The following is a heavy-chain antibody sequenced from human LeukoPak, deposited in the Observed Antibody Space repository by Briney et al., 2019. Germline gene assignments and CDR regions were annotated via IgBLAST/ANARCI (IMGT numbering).Heavy chain of an antibody. Sequence: GGSLRLSCAASGFTFSSFWMTWVRQAPGKGLEWVANIKQDGSEKYYVDSVRGRFTISRDNATNSLYLQMNSLRAEDTAVYYCARDLNYFDYWSQGTLVTVSS. V-gene: IGHV3-7*01. CDR1: GFTFSSFW. CDR3: ARDLNYFDY. J-gene: IGHJ4*02. CDR2: IKQDGSEK.